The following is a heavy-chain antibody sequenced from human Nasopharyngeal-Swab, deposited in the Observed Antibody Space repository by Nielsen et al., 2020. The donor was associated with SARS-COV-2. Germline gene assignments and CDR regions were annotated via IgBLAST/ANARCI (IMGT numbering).Heavy chain of an antibody. V-gene: IGHV4-39*07. CDR1: GGSMSSGNYY. CDR3: ARDCGTGPAYGAFNI. Sequence: TEPLSLTCTISGGSMSSGNYYWGWSRQSPGKGLEWIGSLYFSGSTYYNPSLKSRVTISVATPKNQLSLNLSSVTAADTAVYYCARDCGTGPAYGAFNIWGQGTKVTVSS. D-gene: IGHD3/OR15-3a*01. CDR2: LYFSGST. J-gene: IGHJ3*02.